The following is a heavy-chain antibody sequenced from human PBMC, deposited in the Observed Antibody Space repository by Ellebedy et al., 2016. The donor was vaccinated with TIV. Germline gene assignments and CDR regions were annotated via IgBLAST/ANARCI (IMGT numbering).Heavy chain of an antibody. Sequence: GESLKISCAASGFTFSSYWMSWVRQAPGKGLEWVANINQDGSDKNYVDSVKGRFTISRDNARNSLYLQMTSLRAEDTAVYYCARDNWNGLASDYWGQGTLVTVSS. CDR3: ARDNWNGLASDY. CDR2: INQDGSDK. CDR1: GFTFSSYW. D-gene: IGHD1-20*01. V-gene: IGHV3-7*01. J-gene: IGHJ4*02.